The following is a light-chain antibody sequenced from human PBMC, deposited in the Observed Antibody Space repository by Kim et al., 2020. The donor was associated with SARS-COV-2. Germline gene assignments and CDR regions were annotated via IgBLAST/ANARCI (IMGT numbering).Light chain of an antibody. CDR3: QQYSDWPLT. V-gene: IGKV3-15*01. Sequence: EIVMTQSPATLSVSPGETATLSCRASQSIRSNFLAWYQQKPGQAPRLLIYGISTRATGIPARFSGSGSGTEFTLTISSLQSGDFAIYYCQQYSDWPLTFGQGTKVEIK. CDR1: QSIRSN. CDR2: GIS. J-gene: IGKJ1*01.